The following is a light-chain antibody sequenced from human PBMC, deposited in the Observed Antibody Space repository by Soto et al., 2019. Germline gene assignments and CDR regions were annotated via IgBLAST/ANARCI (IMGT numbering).Light chain of an antibody. J-gene: IGKJ2*01. V-gene: IGKV3-20*01. CDR1: QSISSSA. Sequence: DIVLTQSPGTLSLSPGERVILSCRTSQSISSSALAWYQQKPGQAPSLLIYGSSRRATGIPDRFSGSGSGTDFTLTISSLETEDFAVYFCQQYVTSPYTFGQGTKLEI. CDR3: QQYVTSPYT. CDR2: GSS.